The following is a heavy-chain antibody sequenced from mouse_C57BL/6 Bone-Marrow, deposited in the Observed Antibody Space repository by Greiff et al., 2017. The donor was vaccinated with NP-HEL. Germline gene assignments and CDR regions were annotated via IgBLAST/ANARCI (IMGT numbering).Heavy chain of an antibody. Sequence: DVMLVESGGGLVQPGGSLSLSCAASGFTFTDYYMSWVRQPPGKALEWLGFIRNKANGYTTEYSASVKGRFTISRDNSQSILYLQMNALRAEDSATYYCARYYYGSSPWFADWGQGTLVTVSA. CDR3: ARYYYGSSPWFAD. CDR2: IRNKANGYTT. J-gene: IGHJ3*01. V-gene: IGHV7-3*01. D-gene: IGHD1-1*01. CDR1: GFTFTDYY.